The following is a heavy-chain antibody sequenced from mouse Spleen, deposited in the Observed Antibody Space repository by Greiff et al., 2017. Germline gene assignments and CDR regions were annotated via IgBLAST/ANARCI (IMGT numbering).Heavy chain of an antibody. CDR2: ISYDGSN. CDR1: GYSITSGYY. CDR3: ARDGYYNYFDY. J-gene: IGHJ2*01. Sequence: EVQRVESGPGLVKPSQSLSLTCSVTGYSITSGYYWNWIRQFPGNKLEWMGYISYDGSNNYNPSLKNRISITRDTSKNQFFLKLNSVTTEDTATYYCARDGYYNYFDYWGQGTTLTVSS. V-gene: IGHV3-6*01. D-gene: IGHD2-3*01.